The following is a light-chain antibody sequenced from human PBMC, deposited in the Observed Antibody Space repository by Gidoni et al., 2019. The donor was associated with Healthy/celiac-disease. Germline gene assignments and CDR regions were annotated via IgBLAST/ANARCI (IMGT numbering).Light chain of an antibody. CDR1: QSVLYSSNNKSY. J-gene: IGKJ2*01. Sequence: DIVMTQSPVSLAVSLGERATLNCKSSQSVLYSSNNKSYLAWYQQKPGQPPKLLIYGASTRESGVPDRFSGSGSGTDFTLTISSLQAEDVAVYYCQQYYSTPYTFGQGTKLEIK. CDR3: QQYYSTPYT. V-gene: IGKV4-1*01. CDR2: GAS.